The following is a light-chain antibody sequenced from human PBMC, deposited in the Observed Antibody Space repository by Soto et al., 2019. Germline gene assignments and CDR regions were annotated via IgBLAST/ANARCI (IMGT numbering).Light chain of an antibody. V-gene: IGKV4-1*01. Sequence: DIVMTQSPDSLAVSLGERATINCKSSQSVSYTSNSKNLLAWYQQKPGQPPKLLIYWASTRESGVPDRFSGSGSGTDFTLTSSSLQAEDVAVYYCHQYCNTPYTFGQGTKLEIK. CDR3: HQYCNTPYT. J-gene: IGKJ2*01. CDR2: WAS. CDR1: QSVSYTSNSKNL.